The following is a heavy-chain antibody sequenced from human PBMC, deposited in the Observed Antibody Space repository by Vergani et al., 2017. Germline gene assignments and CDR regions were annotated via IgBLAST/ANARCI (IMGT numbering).Heavy chain of an antibody. Sequence: QVQMVQSGAEVKKPRSSVKVSCKAFVGTFSSNTISWVRQAPGQGLEWMGRIIPILGIANYAQKFQGRVTITADKSTSTAYMELSSLRSEDTAVYYCADVDTAMVTDYWGQGTLVTVSS. V-gene: IGHV1-69*02. J-gene: IGHJ4*02. CDR3: ADVDTAMVTDY. CDR2: IIPILGIA. D-gene: IGHD5-18*01. CDR1: VGTFSSNT.